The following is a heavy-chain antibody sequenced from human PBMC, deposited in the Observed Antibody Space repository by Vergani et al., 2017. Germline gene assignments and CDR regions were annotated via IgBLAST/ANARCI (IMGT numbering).Heavy chain of an antibody. V-gene: IGHV3-9*01. CDR2: ISWNSGSI. J-gene: IGHJ4*02. CDR1: GFTFDDYV. CDR3: AKAPGYSYGDYTYMHYFDY. D-gene: IGHD4-17*01. Sequence: EVPPVESGGGLVQPGRSLRLFCSASGFTFDDYVMHSVRQAPGKGLEWVSGISWNSGSIGYAHSVKGPFTISRDNAKNSLYLQMNSLRAEDTALYYCAKAPGYSYGDYTYMHYFDYWGRGTLVTVSS.